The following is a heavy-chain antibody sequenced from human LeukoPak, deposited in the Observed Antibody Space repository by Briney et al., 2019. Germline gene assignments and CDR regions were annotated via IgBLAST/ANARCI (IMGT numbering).Heavy chain of an antibody. Sequence: GGSLRLSCAASGFTFSSYAMHWVCQAPGKGLEWVAVISYDGSNKYYADSVKGRFTISRDNSKNTLYLQMNSLRAEDTAVYYCARDRITMVRGAIDYWGQGTLVTVSS. D-gene: IGHD3-10*01. CDR1: GFTFSSYA. J-gene: IGHJ4*02. CDR2: ISYDGSNK. V-gene: IGHV3-30-3*01. CDR3: ARDRITMVRGAIDY.